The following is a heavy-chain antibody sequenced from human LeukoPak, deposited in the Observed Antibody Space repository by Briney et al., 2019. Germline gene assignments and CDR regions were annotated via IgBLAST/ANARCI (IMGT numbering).Heavy chain of an antibody. J-gene: IGHJ4*02. CDR1: GITLSNYG. V-gene: IGHV3-23*01. D-gene: IGHD3-22*01. CDR2: ISGSAGGT. CDR3: AKRGVVIRVILVGFHKEASYFDA. Sequence: GGSLRLSCAVSGITLSNYGMSWVRKAPGKGLEWVAGISGSAGGTNYADSVKGRFTISRDNRKNTLYLQMNNLRADDTALYFCAKRGVVIRVILVGFHKEASYFDAWGQGALVTVSP.